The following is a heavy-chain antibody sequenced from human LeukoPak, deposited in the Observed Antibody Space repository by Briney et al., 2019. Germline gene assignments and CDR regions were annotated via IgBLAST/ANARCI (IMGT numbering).Heavy chain of an antibody. CDR3: ARDRWYGDYWGTVDV. V-gene: IGHV3-21*01. CDR1: GFTFSSYS. Sequence: GGSLRLSCAASGFTFSSYSMNWVRQAPGKGLEWVSSISSNSSYIYYADSVKGRFTISRDNAKNSLYLQMNSLRAEDTAVYYCARDRWYGDYWGTVDVWGKGTTVTVSS. D-gene: IGHD4-17*01. J-gene: IGHJ6*04. CDR2: ISSNSSYI.